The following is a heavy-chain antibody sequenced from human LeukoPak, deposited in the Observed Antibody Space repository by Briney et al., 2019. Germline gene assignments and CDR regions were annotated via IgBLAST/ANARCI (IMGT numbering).Heavy chain of an antibody. J-gene: IGHJ4*02. D-gene: IGHD6-13*01. Sequence: PGRSLRLSCAASGFTFSSYGMHWVRQAPGKGLEWVSYISSSSSYTNYADSVKGRFTISRDNAKNSLYLQMNSLRAEDTAVYYCARDLSLIAAAPTPFDYWGQGTLVTVSS. CDR1: GFTFSSYG. V-gene: IGHV3-21*05. CDR2: ISSSSSYT. CDR3: ARDLSLIAAAPTPFDY.